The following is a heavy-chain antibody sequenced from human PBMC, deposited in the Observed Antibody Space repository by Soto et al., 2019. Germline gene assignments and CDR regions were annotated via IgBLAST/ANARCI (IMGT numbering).Heavy chain of an antibody. Sequence: GQSLKISCKGSGYSFTSYWISWVRQIPGKGLAWMGRIDPSDSYTNYSPSFQGHVAISADKSISTAYLQCSSLKASDTAMYYGASHLDRGSSWWGQGALVSVSS. V-gene: IGHV5-10-1*01. CDR1: GYSFTSYW. J-gene: IGHJ4*02. D-gene: IGHD6-13*01. CDR3: ASHLDRGSSW. CDR2: IDPSDSYT.